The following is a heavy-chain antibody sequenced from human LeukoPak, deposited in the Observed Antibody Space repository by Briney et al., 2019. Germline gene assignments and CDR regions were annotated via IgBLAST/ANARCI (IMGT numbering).Heavy chain of an antibody. CDR3: ARRLKGSSFDY. D-gene: IGHD6-6*01. V-gene: IGHV4-39*01. Sequence: PSETLSLTCTVSGGSISSSSYYWGWIRQPPGKGLEWIGSIYYSGSTYYNPSLKSRVTISVDTSKNQFSLKLSSVTAADTAVYYCARRLKGSSFDYWGQGTLVTVSS. J-gene: IGHJ4*02. CDR1: GGSISSSSYY. CDR2: IYYSGST.